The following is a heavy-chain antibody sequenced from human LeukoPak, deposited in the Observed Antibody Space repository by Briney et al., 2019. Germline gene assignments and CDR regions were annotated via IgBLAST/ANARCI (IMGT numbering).Heavy chain of an antibody. D-gene: IGHD2-15*01. J-gene: IGHJ4*02. Sequence: GGSLRLSCAASGFTFSSYGMHWVRQAPGKGLEWVAVIWYDGSNKYYADSVKGRFTISRDNSENTLYLQMNSLRAEDTAVYYCAKDRYCSGGSCSKYFDYWGQGTLVTVSS. CDR2: IWYDGSNK. V-gene: IGHV3-33*06. CDR3: AKDRYCSGGSCSKYFDY. CDR1: GFTFSSYG.